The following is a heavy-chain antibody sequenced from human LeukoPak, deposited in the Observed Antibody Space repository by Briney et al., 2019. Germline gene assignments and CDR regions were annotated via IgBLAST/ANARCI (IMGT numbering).Heavy chain of an antibody. V-gene: IGHV1-46*01. D-gene: IGHD1-26*01. CDR2: INPSGGST. CDR3: AMVPWGSGSYYGTFDY. J-gene: IGHJ4*02. Sequence: GASVKVSCKASGYTFTSYYMHWVRQAPGQGLEWMGIINPSGGSTSYAQKFQGRVTMTRDTSISTAYMELSRLRSDDTAVYYCAMVPWGSGSYYGTFDYWGQGTLVTVSS. CDR1: GYTFTSYY.